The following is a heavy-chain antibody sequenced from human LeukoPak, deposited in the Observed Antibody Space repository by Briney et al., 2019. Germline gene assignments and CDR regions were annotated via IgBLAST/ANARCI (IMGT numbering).Heavy chain of an antibody. Sequence: ASVKVCCKAYAFNFGSHYMHWVRQAPGQGLEWMGLINPTGDGTIYAQNFQGRVTMTKDMSTSTLYMELSSLTSEDTAVYYCARDATNWPSHSPSDYWGQGTLVTVSS. CDR1: AFNFGSHY. V-gene: IGHV1-46*01. CDR3: ARDATNWPSHSPSDY. J-gene: IGHJ4*02. CDR2: INPTGDGT. D-gene: IGHD1-1*01.